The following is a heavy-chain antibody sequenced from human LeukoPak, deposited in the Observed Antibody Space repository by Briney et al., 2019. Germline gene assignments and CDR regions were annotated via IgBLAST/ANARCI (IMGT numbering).Heavy chain of an antibody. CDR1: GGSISSSNW. CDR2: IYHSGST. CDR3: ARGKGSGGSLAYFDY. V-gene: IGHV4-4*02. Sequence: SETLSLTCAVSGGSISSSNWWSWVRQPPGKGLEWIGEIYHSGSTNYNPSLKSRVTISVDKSKNQFSLKLSSVTAADTAVYYCARGKGSGGSLAYFDYWGQGTLVTASS. J-gene: IGHJ4*02. D-gene: IGHD2-15*01.